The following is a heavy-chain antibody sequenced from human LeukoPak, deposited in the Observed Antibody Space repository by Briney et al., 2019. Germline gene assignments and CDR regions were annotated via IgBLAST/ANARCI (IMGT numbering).Heavy chain of an antibody. CDR1: GGSFSGYY. D-gene: IGHD3-10*01. CDR3: ATYHYGSGSYHNHPNFDS. CDR2: IKHSGST. J-gene: IGHJ4*02. Sequence: PSETLSLTCAVYGGSFSGYYWSWIRQPPGKGLEWIGKIKHSGSTTYNPSLKSRVTISLDTSKNQVSLKLNSVTAADTAVYYCATYHYGSGSYHNHPNFDSWGQGTLVTVSS. V-gene: IGHV4-34*01.